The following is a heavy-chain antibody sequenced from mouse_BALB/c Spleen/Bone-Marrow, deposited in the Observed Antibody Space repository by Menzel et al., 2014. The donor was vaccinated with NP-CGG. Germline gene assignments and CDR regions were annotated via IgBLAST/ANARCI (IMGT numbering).Heavy chain of an antibody. D-gene: IGHD2-1*01. J-gene: IGHJ1*01. CDR1: GYTFTSYL. CDR3: ARGGNYWYFDV. Sequence: EVKLQESGPELVKPGASVKMSCKASGYTFTSYLMHWVKQKPGQGLEWIGYINPYNDGTKYNEKFKGKATLTSDKSSSTAYMELSSLTSEDSAVYYCARGGNYWYFDVWGAGTTVTVSS. V-gene: IGHV1-14*01. CDR2: INPYNDGT.